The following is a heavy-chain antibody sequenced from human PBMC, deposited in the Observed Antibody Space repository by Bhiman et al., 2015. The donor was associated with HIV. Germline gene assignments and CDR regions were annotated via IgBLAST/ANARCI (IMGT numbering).Heavy chain of an antibody. D-gene: IGHD4-17*01. CDR1: GFTVSSNY. CDR3: ARGSTVTPYWYFDL. CDR2: IYSGGSR. Sequence: EVQLVESGGGLIQPGGSLRLSCAASGFTVSSNYMSWVRQAPGKGLEWVSVIYSGGSRYYADSVKGRFTISRDNAKNTLYLQMNSLRAEDTAVYYCARGSTVTPYWYFDLWGRGTLVTVSS. J-gene: IGHJ2*01. V-gene: IGHV3-53*01.